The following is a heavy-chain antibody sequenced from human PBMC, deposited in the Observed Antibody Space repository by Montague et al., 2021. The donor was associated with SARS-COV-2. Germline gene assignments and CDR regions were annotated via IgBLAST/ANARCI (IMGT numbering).Heavy chain of an antibody. Sequence: SETLSLTCAVYGGSFSGYYWGWIRQPPGKGLEWIGEINPSGGTNYNPSRESRVTISADTSKKQFSLKFSSVSAADTAVYYCARGRYGGAAYWGQGTLVTVTS. CDR3: ARGRYGGAAY. CDR2: INPSGGT. D-gene: IGHD1-26*01. V-gene: IGHV4-34*01. J-gene: IGHJ4*02. CDR1: GGSFSGYY.